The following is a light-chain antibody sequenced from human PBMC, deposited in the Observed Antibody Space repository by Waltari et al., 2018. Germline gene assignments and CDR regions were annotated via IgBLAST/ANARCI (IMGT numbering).Light chain of an antibody. CDR3: QALGTAAWV. CDR1: ILGNKY. Sequence: SYELTQPPSVSVSPGQTASITCSGDILGNKYASWYQQKPGQSPLLVVYQDTKRPPGIPERFSGSKSGNAATLTISGTQAMDEADYYCQALGTAAWVFGGGTKLTVL. J-gene: IGLJ3*02. V-gene: IGLV3-1*01. CDR2: QDT.